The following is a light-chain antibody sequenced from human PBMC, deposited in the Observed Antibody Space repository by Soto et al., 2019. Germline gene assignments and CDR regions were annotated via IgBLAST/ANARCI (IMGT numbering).Light chain of an antibody. V-gene: IGKV3-20*01. CDR1: QSFSTSY. CDR3: QQCGGSPFT. J-gene: IGKJ3*01. CDR2: NTF. Sequence: EIVLTQSPGTLSLSPGDRATLSCRASQSFSTSYLAWYQHKPGQAPRLLIHNTFTRATGIPDRFSGSGSGTDFTLTISRLEPEDFAVYYCQQCGGSPFTFGPGTKVDIK.